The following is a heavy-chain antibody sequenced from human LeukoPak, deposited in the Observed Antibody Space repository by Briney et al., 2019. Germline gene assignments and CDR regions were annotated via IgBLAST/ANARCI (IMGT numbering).Heavy chain of an antibody. Sequence: SETLSLTCSAYGGSSSGYDWSWIRQPPGRGLEWIGEINHSGSANYNPSLKSRVTISVDTSKNQFSLKLSSVTAADTAVYYCARIIASGSFYFDWGQGTLVTVSS. CDR2: INHSGSA. V-gene: IGHV4-34*01. CDR1: GGSSSGYD. D-gene: IGHD1-26*01. CDR3: ARIIASGSFYFD. J-gene: IGHJ4*02.